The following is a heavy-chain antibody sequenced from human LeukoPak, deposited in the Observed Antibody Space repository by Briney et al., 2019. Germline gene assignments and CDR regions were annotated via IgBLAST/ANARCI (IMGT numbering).Heavy chain of an antibody. CDR3: ARGQNLRRAYYDFWKAFDP. V-gene: IGHV4-39*01. Sequence: PSETLSLTCSVSGGSISSSTYYWGWIRQPPGKGLQWIGTIYYSGSTYYSPSLKSRVTMSVDTSKNQFSLKLNSVTAADTAVYYCARGQNLRRAYYDFWKAFDPWGQGTLVTVSS. D-gene: IGHD3-3*01. J-gene: IGHJ5*02. CDR2: IYYSGST. CDR1: GGSISSSTYY.